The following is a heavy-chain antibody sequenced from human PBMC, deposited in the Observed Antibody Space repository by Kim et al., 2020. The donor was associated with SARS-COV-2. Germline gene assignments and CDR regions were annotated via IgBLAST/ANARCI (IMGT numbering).Heavy chain of an antibody. Sequence: SETLSLTCTVSGGSISSSSYYWGWIRQPPGKGLEWIGSIYYSGSTYYNPSLKSRVTISVDTSKNQFSLKLSSVTAADTAVYYCARHVNFDWHHYYYYGMDVWGQGTTVTVSS. CDR1: GGSISSSSYY. J-gene: IGHJ6*02. V-gene: IGHV4-39*01. CDR3: ARHVNFDWHHYYYYGMDV. CDR2: IYYSGST. D-gene: IGHD3-9*01.